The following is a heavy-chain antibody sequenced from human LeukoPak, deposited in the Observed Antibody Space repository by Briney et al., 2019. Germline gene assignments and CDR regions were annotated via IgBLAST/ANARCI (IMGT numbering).Heavy chain of an antibody. CDR2: INHSGST. V-gene: IGHV4-34*01. D-gene: IGHD3-10*01. CDR1: GGSFSGYY. Sequence: PSETLSLTCAVYGGSFSGYYWSWIRQPPGKGLKWIGEINHSGSTNYNPSLKSRVTISVDTSKNQFSLKLSPVTAADTAVYYCAREGRNYYGSRDNWFDPWGQGTLVTVSS. CDR3: AREGRNYYGSRDNWFDP. J-gene: IGHJ5*02.